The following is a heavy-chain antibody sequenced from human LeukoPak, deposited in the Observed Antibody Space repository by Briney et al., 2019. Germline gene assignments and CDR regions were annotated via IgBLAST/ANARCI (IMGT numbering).Heavy chain of an antibody. J-gene: IGHJ4*02. Sequence: GSLRLSCAASGFTFSSYAMSWIRQPPGKGLEWIGEINHSGSTNYNPSLKSRVTISEDTSKNQFSLKLSSVTAADTAVYYCARGRLPRSSTGSYFDYWGQGTLVTVSS. CDR1: GFTFSSYA. D-gene: IGHD2-2*01. CDR3: ARGRLPRSSTGSYFDY. CDR2: INHSGST. V-gene: IGHV4-34*01.